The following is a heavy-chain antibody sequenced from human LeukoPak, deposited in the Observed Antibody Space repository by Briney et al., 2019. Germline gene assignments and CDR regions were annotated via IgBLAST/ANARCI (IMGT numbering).Heavy chain of an antibody. V-gene: IGHV3-48*04. CDR2: ISSSGSTI. Sequence: PGGSLRLSCAASGFTFSSYAMSWVRQAPGKGLEWVSYISSSGSTIYYADSVKGRFTISRDNAKNSLYLQMNSLRAEDTAVYYCARSLLGEPIPWDYWGQGTLVTVSS. J-gene: IGHJ4*02. CDR1: GFTFSSYA. D-gene: IGHD1-26*01. CDR3: ARSLLGEPIPWDY.